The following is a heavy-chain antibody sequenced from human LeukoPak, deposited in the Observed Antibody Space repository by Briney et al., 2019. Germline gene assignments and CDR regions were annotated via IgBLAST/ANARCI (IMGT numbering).Heavy chain of an antibody. V-gene: IGHV3-7*01. J-gene: IGHJ4*02. D-gene: IGHD1-1*01. CDR3: GRYLRSTSGSI. CDR1: GFTFSTFG. CDR2: INEDGSDK. Sequence: GGSLGLSCEAAGFTFSTFGFHWVRQAPGKGLEWVASINEDGSDKYYVDSVKGRLTISRDNAKNSLYLQMNSLRVDDTAVYHCGRYLRSTSGSIWGQGTLVTVS.